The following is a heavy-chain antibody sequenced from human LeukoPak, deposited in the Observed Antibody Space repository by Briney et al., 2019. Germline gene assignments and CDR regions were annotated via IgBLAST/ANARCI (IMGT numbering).Heavy chain of an antibody. V-gene: IGHV3-9*01. Sequence: GGSLRLSCAASGFTFDDYAMHWVRQAPGKGLEWVSGISWNSGSIGYADSVKGRFTISRDNAKNSLYLQMNSLRAEDTALYYCAKDPPRRHGMDVWGQGTTVTVSS. CDR3: AKDPPRRHGMDV. D-gene: IGHD6-25*01. CDR2: ISWNSGSI. CDR1: GFTFDDYA. J-gene: IGHJ6*02.